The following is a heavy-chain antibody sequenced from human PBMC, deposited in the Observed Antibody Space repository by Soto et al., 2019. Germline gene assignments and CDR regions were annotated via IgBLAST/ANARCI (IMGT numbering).Heavy chain of an antibody. CDR3: ARADPEFGC. V-gene: IGHV3-74*01. CDR1: GFTFSSPW. CDR2: INSDGSTT. J-gene: IGHJ5*01. Sequence: GGSLRLSCAASGFTFSSPWMHWVRQAPGKGLVWVSRINSDGSTTSYADSVKGRLTISRDNAKNTLYLQMNSLRVDDTAVYYCARADPEFGCWGQGTLVTVSS.